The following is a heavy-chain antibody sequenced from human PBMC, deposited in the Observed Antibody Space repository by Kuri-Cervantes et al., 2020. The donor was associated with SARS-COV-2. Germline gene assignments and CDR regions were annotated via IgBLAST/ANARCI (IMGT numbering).Heavy chain of an antibody. CDR3: AIIESSSDYYYYYGIDV. V-gene: IGHV3-21*01. Sequence: GGSLRLSCAASGFTFSSYSMNWARQAPGKGLEWVSSISSSSSYIYYADSVKGRFTISRDNAKNSLYLQMNSLRAEDTAVYYCAIIESSSDYYYYYGIDVWGQGTTVTVSS. J-gene: IGHJ6*02. CDR1: GFTFSSYS. CDR2: ISSSSSYI. D-gene: IGHD3-10*01.